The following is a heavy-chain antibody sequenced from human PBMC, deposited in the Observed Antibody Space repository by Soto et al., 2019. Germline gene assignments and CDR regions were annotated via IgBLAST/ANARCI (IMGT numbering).Heavy chain of an antibody. CDR2: ISPSGDGA. CDR1: GYTFTNYY. V-gene: IGHV1-46*01. CDR3: AKDGGHYGDLDY. Sequence: ASVKVSCTASGYTFTNYYMHWVRQAPGQGLEWMGMISPSGDGAWYAQKFQGRVTMTNDMSTSAAYMDLSYLRSEDTALYFCAKDGGHYGDLDYWGQGTLVTVSS. J-gene: IGHJ4*02. D-gene: IGHD4-17*01.